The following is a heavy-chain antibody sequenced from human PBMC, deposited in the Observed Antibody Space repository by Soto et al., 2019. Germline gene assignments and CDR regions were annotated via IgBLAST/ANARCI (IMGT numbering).Heavy chain of an antibody. CDR3: TTGSVEGV. D-gene: IGHD2-15*01. CDR1: GFTFINAW. Sequence: EVQLVESGGGLVKPGGSLTLSCAASGFTFINAWMNWVRQAPGKGLEWVGRIKTKTHGETTDYAAPVKGRFTISRDDSKYTLYLQMSSLKAHDTAVYYCTTGSVEGVWGQGTTVTVSS. V-gene: IGHV3-15*07. J-gene: IGHJ6*02. CDR2: IKTKTHGETT.